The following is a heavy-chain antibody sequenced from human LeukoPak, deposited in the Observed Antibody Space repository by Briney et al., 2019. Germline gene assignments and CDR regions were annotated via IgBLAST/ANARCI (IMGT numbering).Heavy chain of an antibody. V-gene: IGHV3-30*04. Sequence: QVQLVESGGGVVQPGKSLGLSCAASGFIFNSYAMHWVRQAPGKGLEWVAVISYDGSNKYYADSVKGRFTISRDNSKNTLYLQMNSLRAEDTAVYYCARDPGWELRYYMDVWGKGTTVTVSS. CDR3: ARDPGWELRYYMDV. D-gene: IGHD1-26*01. J-gene: IGHJ6*03. CDR2: ISYDGSNK. CDR1: GFIFNSYA.